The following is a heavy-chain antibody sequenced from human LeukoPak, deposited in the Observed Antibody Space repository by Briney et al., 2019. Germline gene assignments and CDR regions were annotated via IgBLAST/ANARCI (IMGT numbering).Heavy chain of an antibody. J-gene: IGHJ4*02. CDR1: GFTFSGYA. V-gene: IGHV3-64*04. D-gene: IGHD5-18*01. Sequence: GGSLRLSCSASGFTFSGYAMYWVRQAPGKGLEYVSAISSNGGSTYYADSVKGRFTISRDNSKNTLYLQMNSLRAEDTAVYYCARGYSTAMVFDYWGQGTLVTVSS. CDR3: ARGYSTAMVFDY. CDR2: ISSNGGST.